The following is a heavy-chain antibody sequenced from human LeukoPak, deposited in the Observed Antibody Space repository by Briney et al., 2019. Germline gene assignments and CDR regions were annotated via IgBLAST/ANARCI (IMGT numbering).Heavy chain of an antibody. V-gene: IGHV4-61*02. CDR2: INTSGTT. CDR1: GASISSGSNS. D-gene: IGHD1-26*01. J-gene: IGHJ6*03. CDR3: ARGVGAYYMDV. Sequence: SETLSLTCTVSGASISSGSNSWGWIRQPAGKGLEWIGRINTSGTTNYNPSLKSRVTMSIDASKNQFSLKLSSVTAADTAVYYCARGVGAYYMDVWGKGTTVTISS.